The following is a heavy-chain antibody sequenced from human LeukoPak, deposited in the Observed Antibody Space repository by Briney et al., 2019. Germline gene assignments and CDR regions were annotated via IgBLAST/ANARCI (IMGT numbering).Heavy chain of an antibody. D-gene: IGHD3-10*01. Sequence: GASVKVSCKASGCTFTSYAMHWVRQAPGQRLEWMGWINAGNGNTKYSQKFQGRVTITRDTSASTAYMELSSLRSEDTAVYYCARHMVRGATARYGMDVWGQGTTVTASS. J-gene: IGHJ6*02. CDR2: INAGNGNT. V-gene: IGHV1-3*01. CDR1: GCTFTSYA. CDR3: ARHMVRGATARYGMDV.